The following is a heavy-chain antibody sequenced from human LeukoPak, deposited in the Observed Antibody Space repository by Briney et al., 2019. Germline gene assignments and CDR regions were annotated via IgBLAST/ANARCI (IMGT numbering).Heavy chain of an antibody. J-gene: IGHJ1*01. D-gene: IGHD3-16*01. V-gene: IGHV4-4*07. CDR1: GGFMSGFF. CDR2: THASGKS. CDR3: ATGGALGELAILT. Sequence: SESLSLTCNVSGGFMSGFFWNWLRQPAGKGLEWIGRTHASGKSNYNPPFKTRVTMSVDTSKSQISLRLNSMTAADTAVYYCATGGALGELAILTWGQGTLVSVSS.